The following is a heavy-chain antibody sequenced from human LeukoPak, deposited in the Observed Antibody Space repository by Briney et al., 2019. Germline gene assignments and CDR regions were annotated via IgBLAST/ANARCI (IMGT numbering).Heavy chain of an antibody. CDR1: GGSFSGYY. CDR2: INHSGST. CDR3: ARHTSRDEITFGGVIVLYYFDY. Sequence: SETLSLTCAVYGGSFSGYYWSWIRQPPGKGLEWIGEINHSGSTNYNPSLKSRVTISVDTSKNQFSLKLSSVTAADTAVYYCARHTSRDEITFGGVIVLYYFDYWGQGTLVTVSS. D-gene: IGHD3-16*02. J-gene: IGHJ4*02. V-gene: IGHV4-34*01.